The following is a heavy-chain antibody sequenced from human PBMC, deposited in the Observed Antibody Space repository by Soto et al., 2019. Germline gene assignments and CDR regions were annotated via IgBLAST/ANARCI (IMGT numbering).Heavy chain of an antibody. CDR3: ARDHSISSSGAWWLDP. V-gene: IGHV1-46*01. CDR2: INPSGGTT. Sequence: EASVKVSCKASGYTFTSNWIHWMRRAPGQGLEWMGIINPSGGTTYYAQKFQGRVTLTRDTSTSTVYMELTSLTSEDTAVYYCARDHSISSSGAWWLDPWGQGTLVTVSS. J-gene: IGHJ5*02. CDR1: GYTFTSNW. D-gene: IGHD6-13*01.